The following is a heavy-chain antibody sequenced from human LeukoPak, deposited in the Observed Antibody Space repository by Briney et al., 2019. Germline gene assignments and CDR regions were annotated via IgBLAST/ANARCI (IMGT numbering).Heavy chain of an antibody. CDR3: ARDFGGPNWFDP. Sequence: SETLSFTCTVSSGSISSYYWSWIRQPPGKGLEWIGYIYYSGSTNYNPSLKSRVTISVDTSKNQFSLKLSSVTAADTAVYYCARDFGGPNWFDPWGQGTLVTVSS. V-gene: IGHV4-59*01. CDR2: IYYSGST. CDR1: SGSISSYY. D-gene: IGHD2-15*01. J-gene: IGHJ5*02.